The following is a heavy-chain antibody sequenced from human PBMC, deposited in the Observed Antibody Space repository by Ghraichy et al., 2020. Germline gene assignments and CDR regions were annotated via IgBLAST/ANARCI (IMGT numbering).Heavy chain of an antibody. CDR1: GGSISSYY. J-gene: IGHJ5*02. CDR3: ARHAGFWSGSWFDP. D-gene: IGHD3-3*01. V-gene: IGHV4-59*08. Sequence: SETLSLTCTVSGGSISSYYWSWIRQPPGKGLEWIGYIYYSGSTNYNPSLKSRVTISVDTSKNQFSLKLSSVTAADTAVYYCARHAGFWSGSWFDPWGQGTLVTVSS. CDR2: IYYSGST.